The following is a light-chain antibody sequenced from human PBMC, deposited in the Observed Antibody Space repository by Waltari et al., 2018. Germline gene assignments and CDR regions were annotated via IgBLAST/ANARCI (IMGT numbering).Light chain of an antibody. J-gene: IGKJ4*01. CDR2: WAS. V-gene: IGKV4-1*01. Sequence: DIVMTQSPESLAVSLGERATINCQSSESVLYSRNNKDHLAWYQQKPGQRPKLLIYWASTRESGVPDRFSGSGSKTEFTLTINSLQAEDVAVYYCQQYYNTPLTFGGGTKVEIK. CDR1: ESVLYSRNNKDH. CDR3: QQYYNTPLT.